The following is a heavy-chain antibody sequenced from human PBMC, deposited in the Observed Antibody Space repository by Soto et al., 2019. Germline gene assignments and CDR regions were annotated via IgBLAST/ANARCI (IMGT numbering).Heavy chain of an antibody. CDR2: IIPIFGTA. J-gene: IGHJ4*02. Sequence: QVQLVQSGAEVKKPGSSVKVSCKASGSTFSSYAISWVRQAPGQGLEWMGGIIPIFGTANYAQKFQGRVTITADESTSTAYMELSSLRSEDMAVYYCANPCVAVAGRVNVYYFDYWGQRTLVTVSS. D-gene: IGHD6-19*01. CDR1: GSTFSSYA. V-gene: IGHV1-69*01. CDR3: ANPCVAVAGRVNVYYFDY.